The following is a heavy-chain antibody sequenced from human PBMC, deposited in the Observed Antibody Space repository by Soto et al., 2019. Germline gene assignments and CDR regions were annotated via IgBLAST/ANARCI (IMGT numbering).Heavy chain of an antibody. CDR1: GFAFRSYW. V-gene: IGHV3-7*05. D-gene: IGHD6-6*01. J-gene: IGHJ4*02. CDR2: INQDGDEK. CDR3: AIELKQRFSSSSAY. Sequence: PGGSLRLSCAASGFAFRSYWMSWVRQAPGKGLEWVANINQDGDEKYYVDSVKGRFTISRNNAKNSLYLQLNSLRAEDTAVYYCAIELKQRFSSSSAYWGPGILVTVSS.